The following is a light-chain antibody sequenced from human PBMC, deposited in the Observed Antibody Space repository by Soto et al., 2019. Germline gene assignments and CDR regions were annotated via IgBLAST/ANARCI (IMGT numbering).Light chain of an antibody. J-gene: IGKJ4*01. V-gene: IGKV3D-20*02. CDR2: GAS. CDR1: QSVNSNY. Sequence: IVLTQSPATLSLSPGLRATLSCRASQSVNSNYLAWYQQKPGQAPRLLIYGASSRATGIPDRFSGSGSGTDFTLTISRLEPEDFATYYCQQANSFPLTFGGGTKVDI. CDR3: QQANSFPLT.